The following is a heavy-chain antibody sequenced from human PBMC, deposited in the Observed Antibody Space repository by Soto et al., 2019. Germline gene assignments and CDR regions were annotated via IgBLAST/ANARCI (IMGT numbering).Heavy chain of an antibody. V-gene: IGHV3-21*04. D-gene: IGHD3-10*01. CDR3: ARVKGTSMVQGVINR. J-gene: IGHJ4*02. CDR1: GFTFSSYS. CDR2: ISSSSSYI. Sequence: WGSLRLSCSASGFTFSSYSMNWVRQAPGKGLKWGSSISSSSSYIYYADSVKGRFTISRDNAKNSLYLQMNSLRAEDTAVYYCARVKGTSMVQGVINRWGKGPLVTVSS.